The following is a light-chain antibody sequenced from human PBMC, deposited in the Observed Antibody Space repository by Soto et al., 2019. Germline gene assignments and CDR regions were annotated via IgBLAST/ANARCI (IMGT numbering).Light chain of an antibody. J-gene: IGLJ2*01. CDR3: SSYTSSSTRV. Sequence: QSALTQPASVSGSPGQSITISCTGTSSDVGGYNYVSWYQQHPGKAPKLMIYDVSNRPSGVSNRFSGSKSGNKAYLTISGLQAEDEADYYCSSYTSSSTRVFGGGTKLTVL. CDR2: DVS. CDR1: SSDVGGYNY. V-gene: IGLV2-14*01.